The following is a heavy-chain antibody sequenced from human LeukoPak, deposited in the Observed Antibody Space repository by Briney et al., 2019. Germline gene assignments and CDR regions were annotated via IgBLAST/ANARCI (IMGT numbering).Heavy chain of an antibody. CDR2: INPSGGST. D-gene: IGHD2-2*02. V-gene: IGHV1-46*01. J-gene: IGHJ4*02. Sequence: ASVKVSCKASGYTFTSYYMHWVRQAPGQGLEWMGIINPSGGSTSYAQKFQGRVTITADESTSTAYMELSSLRSEDTAVYYCARDRGQYCSSTSCYNIFAYWGQGTLVTVSS. CDR3: ARDRGQYCSSTSCYNIFAY. CDR1: GYTFTSYY.